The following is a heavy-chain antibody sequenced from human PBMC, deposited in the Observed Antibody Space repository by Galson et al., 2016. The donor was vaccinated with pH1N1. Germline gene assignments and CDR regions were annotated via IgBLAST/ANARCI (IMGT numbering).Heavy chain of an antibody. CDR2: IKEDGSTK. CDR1: GFTFSSYW. CDR3: VKKIGSD. Sequence: SLRLSCAASGFTFSSYWMSWIRQAPGKGLEWVANIKEDGSTKYYVDSVKGRFTISRDNAKNSLYLQMNSLRAEDTAVYYWVKKIGSDWGQGTLVTVS. D-gene: IGHD3-22*01. V-gene: IGHV3-7*01. J-gene: IGHJ4*01.